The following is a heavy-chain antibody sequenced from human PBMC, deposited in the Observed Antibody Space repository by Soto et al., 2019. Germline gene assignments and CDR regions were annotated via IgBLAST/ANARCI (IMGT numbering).Heavy chain of an antibody. CDR1: GGSISSGDYY. D-gene: IGHD3-3*01. Sequence: QVQLQESGPGLVKPSQTLSLTCTVSGGSISSGDYYWCWIRQHPGKGLEWIGYIYYSGSTYYNPSIKSPVTTTVDTSKNQFSLKLSSVTAADTAVYYCARWWSGSRQGFDPWGQGTLVTVSS. CDR2: IYYSGST. J-gene: IGHJ5*02. V-gene: IGHV4-31*01. CDR3: ARWWSGSRQGFDP.